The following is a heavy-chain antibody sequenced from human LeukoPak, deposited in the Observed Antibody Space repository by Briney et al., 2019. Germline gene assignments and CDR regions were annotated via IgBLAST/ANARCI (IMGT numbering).Heavy chain of an antibody. D-gene: IGHD6-19*01. V-gene: IGHV3-21*01. J-gene: IGHJ4*02. CDR2: ISSSSSYI. CDR3: ARDLYSSGWYDY. CDR1: GFTFSSYS. Sequence: PGGSLRLSCAASGFTFSSYSMNWVRQAPGKGLVWVSSISSSSSYIYYADSVKGRFTISRDNAKNSLYLQMNSLRAEDTAVYYCARDLYSSGWYDYWGQGTLVTVSS.